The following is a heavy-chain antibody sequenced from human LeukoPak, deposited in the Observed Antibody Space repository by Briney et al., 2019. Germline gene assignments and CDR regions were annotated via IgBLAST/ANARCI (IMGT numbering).Heavy chain of an antibody. D-gene: IGHD6-19*01. J-gene: IGHJ4*02. Sequence: SVKVPCKASGGTFSSYAISWVRQAPGQGLEWMGRIIPIFGTANYAQKFQGRVTITTDESTSTAYMELSSLRSEDTAVYYCASGGASGSGWYYFDYWGQGTLVTVSS. CDR2: IIPIFGTA. CDR3: ASGGASGSGWYYFDY. CDR1: GGTFSSYA. V-gene: IGHV1-69*05.